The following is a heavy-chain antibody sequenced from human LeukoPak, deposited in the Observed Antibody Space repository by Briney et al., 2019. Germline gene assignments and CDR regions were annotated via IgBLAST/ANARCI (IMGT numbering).Heavy chain of an antibody. CDR2: ISVYNGNT. CDR3: ARHGTNWFDP. J-gene: IGHJ5*02. V-gene: IGHV1-18*01. Sequence: ASVKVSCKASDNIFTSYGISWARQAPGQGLEWMGWISVYNGNTNYAQKLQGRVTMTTDTSTSTAYMELRSLRSDDTAVYYCARHGTNWFDPWGQGTLVTVSS. CDR1: DNIFTSYG.